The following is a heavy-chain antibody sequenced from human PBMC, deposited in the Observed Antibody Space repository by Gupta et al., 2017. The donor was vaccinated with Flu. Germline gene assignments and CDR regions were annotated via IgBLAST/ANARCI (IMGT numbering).Heavy chain of an antibody. D-gene: IGHD7-27*01. J-gene: IGHJ6*03. Sequence: PGQGLEWMGGIIPIFGTANYAQKFQGRVTITADESTSTAYMELSSLRSEDTAVYYCARPHGTGDYYYYYMDVWGKGTTVTVSS. CDR2: IIPIFGTA. CDR3: ARPHGTGDYYYYYMDV. V-gene: IGHV1-69*01.